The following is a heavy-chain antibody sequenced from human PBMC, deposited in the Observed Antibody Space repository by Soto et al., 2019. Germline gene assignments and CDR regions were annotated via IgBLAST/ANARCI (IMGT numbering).Heavy chain of an antibody. Sequence: ASVKVSCKASGGTFSSYTISWVRQAPGQGLEWMGRIIPILGIANYAQKFQGRVTITANKSTSTAYMELSSLRSEDTAVYYCARTGFQETNSSSWYYWGQGTLVTVSS. J-gene: IGHJ4*02. CDR2: IIPILGIA. D-gene: IGHD6-13*01. CDR1: GGTFSSYT. V-gene: IGHV1-69*02. CDR3: ARTGFQETNSSSWYY.